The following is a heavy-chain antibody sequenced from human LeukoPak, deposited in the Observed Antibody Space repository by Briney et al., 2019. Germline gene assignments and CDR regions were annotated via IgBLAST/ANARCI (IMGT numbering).Heavy chain of an antibody. Sequence: SETLSLTCAVYGESLSGYYWSWIRQPPGKGLEWIGEINHGGSTNYSPSLKSRVTISVDTSKNQFSLKLSSVTAADTAVYYCARVRGTSCYTGCWFDPWGQGTLVTVSS. CDR3: ARVRGTSCYTGCWFDP. CDR1: GESLSGYY. J-gene: IGHJ5*02. V-gene: IGHV4-34*01. CDR2: INHGGST. D-gene: IGHD2-2*02.